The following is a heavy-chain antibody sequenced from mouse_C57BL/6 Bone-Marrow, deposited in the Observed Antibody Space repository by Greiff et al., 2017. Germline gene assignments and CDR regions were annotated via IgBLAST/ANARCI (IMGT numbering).Heavy chain of an antibody. J-gene: IGHJ4*01. CDR2: IHPYDSET. D-gene: IGHD2-4*01. CDR1: GYTFTSYW. Sequence: VQLQQPGAELVRPGSSVKLSCKASGYTFTSYWMHWVKQRPIKSLEWIGNIHPYDSETHYNQKFKDKATLTVDKSSSTVYLQLSSLTSEDSAVXYCARSGDYDCARDDGGQGTSVTVSS. CDR3: ARSGDYDCARDD. V-gene: IGHV1-52*01.